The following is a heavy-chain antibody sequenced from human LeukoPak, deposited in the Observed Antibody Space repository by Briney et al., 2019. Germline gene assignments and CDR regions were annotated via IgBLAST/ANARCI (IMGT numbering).Heavy chain of an antibody. V-gene: IGHV4-61*02. Sequence: PSQTLSLTCTVSGGSISSGSYYWSWIRQPAGKGLEWIGRIYTSGSTNYNPSLKSRVTISVDTSKNQFSLKLSSVTAADTAVYYCASTSSAIAASHTPFDYWGQGTLVTVSS. D-gene: IGHD6-13*01. CDR1: GGSISSGSYY. J-gene: IGHJ4*02. CDR2: IYTSGST. CDR3: ASTSSAIAASHTPFDY.